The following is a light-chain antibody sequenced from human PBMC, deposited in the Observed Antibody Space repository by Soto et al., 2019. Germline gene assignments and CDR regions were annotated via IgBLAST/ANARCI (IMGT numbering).Light chain of an antibody. J-gene: IGKJ4*01. V-gene: IGKV1-5*01. CDR1: QSVGTW. CDR2: GAS. CDR3: QQAKSFPLT. Sequence: DIQMTQSPSTLSASVGDRVTITCRASQSVGTWVAWYQQKPGKAPKLLIYGASNLESGVPSRFSGSGYGTDFTLTISSLQPEDFATYFCQQAKSFPLTFGGGTKVDIK.